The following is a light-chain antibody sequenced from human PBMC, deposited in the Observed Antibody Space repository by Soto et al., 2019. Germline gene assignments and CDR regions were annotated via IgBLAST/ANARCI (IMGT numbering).Light chain of an antibody. Sequence: QSVLTQPASVSGSPGQSITISCTGTSSDVGIYNYVSWYQQHPGKAPKLMIYEVTNRPSGVSNRFSGSKSGNTASLTISGLQAEDEADYYCSSYTSSTTSWVFGGGTQLTVL. V-gene: IGLV2-14*01. J-gene: IGLJ3*02. CDR1: SSDVGIYNY. CDR2: EVT. CDR3: SSYTSSTTSWV.